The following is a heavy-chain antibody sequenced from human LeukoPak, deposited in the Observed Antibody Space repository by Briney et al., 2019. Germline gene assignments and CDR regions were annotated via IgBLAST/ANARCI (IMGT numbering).Heavy chain of an antibody. Sequence: GESLKISCKGSGYSFTSYWIGWVRQMPGKGLEWMGIIYPGDSDTRYSPSLQGPVTISADKSISTAYLQWSSLKASDTAMYYCARRRATVTTSLDYYYYMDVWGKGTTVTVSS. J-gene: IGHJ6*03. V-gene: IGHV5-51*01. CDR3: ARRRATVTTSLDYYYYMDV. D-gene: IGHD4-11*01. CDR2: IYPGDSDT. CDR1: GYSFTSYW.